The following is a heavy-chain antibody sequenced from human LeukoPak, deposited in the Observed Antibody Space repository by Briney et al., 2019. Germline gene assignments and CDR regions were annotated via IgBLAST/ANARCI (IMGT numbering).Heavy chain of an antibody. CDR2: IIGSGGST. V-gene: IGHV3-23*01. CDR1: GFTFSSYX. J-gene: IGHJ6*03. Sequence: GGSXXLSXAXXGFTFSSYXMSWVRQAPGKGLEWVSAIIGSGGSTYYADSGKGRFTIYRENSKNTVYLEMNRLRDGDTAVYYCAKDARGYSWYYYMDVWGKGTTVTVSS. CDR3: AKDARGYSWYYYMDV. D-gene: IGHD5-12*01.